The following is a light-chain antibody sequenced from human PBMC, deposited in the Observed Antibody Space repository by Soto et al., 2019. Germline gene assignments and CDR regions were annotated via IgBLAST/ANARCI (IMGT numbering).Light chain of an antibody. CDR2: WAS. CDR1: QSVLYSSNNMNY. J-gene: IGKJ4*01. CDR3: QQYLTTPLT. Sequence: DIVMTQSPDSLAVSLGERATINCESSQSVLYSSNNMNYLSWYQQKPGQPPKLLIYWASTRESGVPDRFSGSGSGTDFSLTISSLQAEDVAVYYCQQYLTTPLTFGGGTKVDIK. V-gene: IGKV4-1*01.